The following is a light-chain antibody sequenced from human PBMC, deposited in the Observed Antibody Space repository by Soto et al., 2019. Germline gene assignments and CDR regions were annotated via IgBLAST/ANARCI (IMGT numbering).Light chain of an antibody. J-gene: IGKJ4*01. CDR2: AAS. Sequence: DIHMTQAPSSLTPSVVDIFTFTCRASQGISSWLGWYQQKPGQAPKLLIFAASSLQSGVPPRFSGSESGTEFTLTISSLQPEDVATYYCQQASSFPLTFGGGTKVDI. CDR1: QGISSW. V-gene: IGKV1-12*01. CDR3: QQASSFPLT.